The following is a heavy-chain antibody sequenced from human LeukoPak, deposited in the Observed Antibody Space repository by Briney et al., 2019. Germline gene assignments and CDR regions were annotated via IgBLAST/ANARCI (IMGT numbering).Heavy chain of an antibody. D-gene: IGHD2-21*01. CDR2: IDYSGST. J-gene: IGHJ4*02. CDR3: AREHKKGFDFDY. Sequence: AETLSLTCTVSGVSISSSSYYWGWIRQPPGKGREWIVRIDYSGSTYYNPAHKRRVTISVDTPKNQFSLKLTSVTAADTAVYYCAREHKKGFDFDYWGQGTLVTVSS. CDR1: GVSISSSSYY. V-gene: IGHV4-39*07.